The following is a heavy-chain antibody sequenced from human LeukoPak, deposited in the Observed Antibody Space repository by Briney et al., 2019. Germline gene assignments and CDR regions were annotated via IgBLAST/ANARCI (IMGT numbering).Heavy chain of an antibody. CDR1: GFTFSSYS. CDR2: INILSNYI. CDR3: ARDSHSSSWYSEFDY. V-gene: IGHV3-21*01. D-gene: IGHD6-13*01. Sequence: PGGSLRPSCAASGFTFSSYSMNWVRQAPGKGLEWVSSINILSNYIYYADSVKGRFTISRDNAKNSLYLQMNSLRAEDTAVYYCARDSHSSSWYSEFDYWGQGTLVTVSS. J-gene: IGHJ4*02.